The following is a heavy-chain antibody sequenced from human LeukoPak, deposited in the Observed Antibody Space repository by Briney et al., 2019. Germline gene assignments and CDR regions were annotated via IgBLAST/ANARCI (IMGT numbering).Heavy chain of an antibody. J-gene: IGHJ5*02. CDR2: INHSGST. V-gene: IGHV4-34*01. D-gene: IGHD3-10*01. Sequence: SETLSLTCAVYGGSFSGYYWSWIREPPGKGLEWVGEINHSGSTKYNPSLKSRVTISVDTSKNQFSLKLSSVTAAVTAVYYCASRVWFGEPTFDPWGQGTLVTVSS. CDR1: GGSFSGYY. CDR3: ASRVWFGEPTFDP.